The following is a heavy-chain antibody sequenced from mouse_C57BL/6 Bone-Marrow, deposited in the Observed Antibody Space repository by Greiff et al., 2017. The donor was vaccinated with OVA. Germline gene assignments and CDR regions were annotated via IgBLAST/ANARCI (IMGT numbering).Heavy chain of an antibody. Sequence: EVQLQQPGAELVRPGASVKLSCTASGFNIKDDYMHWVKQRPEQGLEWIGWIDPENGDTEYASKFQGKATITADTSSNTAYLQLSSLTSEDTAVYYCTHILRGFACWGQGTLVTVSA. CDR2: IDPENGDT. V-gene: IGHV14-4*01. CDR1: GFNIKDDY. D-gene: IGHD1-3*01. J-gene: IGHJ3*01. CDR3: THILRGFAC.